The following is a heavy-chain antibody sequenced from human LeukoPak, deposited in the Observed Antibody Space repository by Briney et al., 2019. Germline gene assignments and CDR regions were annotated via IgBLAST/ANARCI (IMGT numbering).Heavy chain of an antibody. CDR3: ARVGIMTRAVLDY. V-gene: IGHV4-39*07. CDR2: IYYSGST. CDR1: GGSISSSSYY. J-gene: IGHJ4*02. Sequence: SETLSLTCTVSGGSISSSSYYWGWIRQPPGKGLEWIGSIYYSGSTYYNPSLKSRVTISVDTSKNQFSLKLSSVTAADTAVYYCARVGIMTRAVLDYWGQGTLVTVSS. D-gene: IGHD3-16*01.